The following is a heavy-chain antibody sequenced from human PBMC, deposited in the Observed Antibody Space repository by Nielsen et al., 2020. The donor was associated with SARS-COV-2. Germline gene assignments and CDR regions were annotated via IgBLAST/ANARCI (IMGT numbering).Heavy chain of an antibody. CDR2: TSWNSGRI. D-gene: IGHD3-10*01. V-gene: IGHV3-9*01. CDR3: ASVWFGNKNYYYMDV. J-gene: IGHJ6*03. Sequence: GGSLRLSCAASGFTFDDYAMHWVRQAPGKGLEWVSGTSWNSGRIGYADSAKGRFTISRDNAKNSLYLQMNSLRAEDTALYHCASVWFGNKNYYYMDVWGKGTTVTVSS. CDR1: GFTFDDYA.